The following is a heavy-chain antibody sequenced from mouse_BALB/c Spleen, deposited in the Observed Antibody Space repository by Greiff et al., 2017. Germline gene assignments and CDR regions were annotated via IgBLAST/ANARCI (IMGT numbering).Heavy chain of an antibody. V-gene: IGHV5-17*02. CDR3: ASSYDYDMRYAMDY. CDR2: ISSGSSTI. D-gene: IGHD2-4*01. J-gene: IGHJ4*01. CDR1: GFTFSSFG. Sequence: EVKLVESGGGLVQPGGSRKLSCAASGFTFSSFGMHWVRQAPEKGLEWVAYISSGSSTIYYADTVKGRFTISRDNPKNTLFLQMTSLRSEDTAMYYCASSYDYDMRYAMDYWGQGTSVTVSS.